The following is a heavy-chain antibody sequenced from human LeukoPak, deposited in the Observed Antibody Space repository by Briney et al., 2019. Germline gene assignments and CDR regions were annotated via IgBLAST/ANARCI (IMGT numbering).Heavy chain of an antibody. CDR3: ARDSADSSVYYFRF. CDR2: ISAYNGNT. D-gene: IGHD3-22*01. Sequence: GASVKVSCKASGYTFTNYGISWVRQAPGQGLEWMGWISAYNGNTNYAQKLQGRATMTTDTSTSTAYMELRSLRSDDTAVYYCARDSADSSVYYFRFWGQGTLVTVSS. CDR1: GYTFTNYG. J-gene: IGHJ4*02. V-gene: IGHV1-18*01.